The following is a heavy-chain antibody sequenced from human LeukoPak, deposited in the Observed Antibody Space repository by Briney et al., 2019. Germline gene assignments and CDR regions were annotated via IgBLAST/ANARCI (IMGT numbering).Heavy chain of an antibody. CDR1: GGSISSGDYY. J-gene: IGHJ6*03. Sequence: PSETLSLTCTVSGGSISSGDYYWSWIRQSAGKGLEWIGRIYTSGSTNYNPFLKSRVTISVDTSKNQFSLKLSSVTAADTAVYYCASFYCSGGSCYQYFSYYYMDVWGKGTTVTISS. CDR2: IYTSGST. D-gene: IGHD2-15*01. CDR3: ASFYCSGGSCYQYFSYYYMDV. V-gene: IGHV4-61*02.